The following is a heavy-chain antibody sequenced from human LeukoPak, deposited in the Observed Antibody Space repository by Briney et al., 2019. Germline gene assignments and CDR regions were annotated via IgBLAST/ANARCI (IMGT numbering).Heavy chain of an antibody. Sequence: WASVKVSFTASGYTFIDYTMHWLRQAPGQRLDWMGWINGGSGNTKYSPEFQGRVTITRDTSASTGCMELSSLRSEDTAVYYCANPRYDSSGYYYVDWGQGTLVTVSS. V-gene: IGHV1-3*01. CDR1: GYTFIDYT. J-gene: IGHJ4*02. D-gene: IGHD3-22*01. CDR2: INGGSGNT. CDR3: ANPRYDSSGYYYVD.